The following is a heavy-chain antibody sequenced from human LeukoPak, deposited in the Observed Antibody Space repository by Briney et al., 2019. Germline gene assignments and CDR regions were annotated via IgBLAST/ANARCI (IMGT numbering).Heavy chain of an antibody. CDR3: ARSTYGDYGFDY. CDR1: GFTFSDYY. Sequence: PGGSLRLSCAASGFTFSDYYMSWIRQAPGKGLEWLSYISSSGSYTNYADSVKGRFTISRDNAKNSLYLQMNSLRAEDMAVYYCARSTYGDYGFDYWGQGTLVTVS. D-gene: IGHD4-17*01. J-gene: IGHJ4*02. V-gene: IGHV3-11*06. CDR2: ISSSGSYT.